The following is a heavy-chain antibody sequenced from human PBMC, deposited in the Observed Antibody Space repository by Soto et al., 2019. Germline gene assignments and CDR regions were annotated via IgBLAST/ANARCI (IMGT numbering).Heavy chain of an antibody. CDR3: ARVGRVVVAANWFDP. CDR2: INHSGST. J-gene: IGHJ5*02. D-gene: IGHD2-15*01. Sequence: QVQLQQWGAGLLKPSETLSLTCAVYGGSFSGYYWSWIRQPPGKGLEWIGEINHSGSTNYNPSLKSRVTISVDRSKNQFSLKLSSVTAADTAVYYCARVGRVVVAANWFDPWGQGTLVTVSS. V-gene: IGHV4-34*01. CDR1: GGSFSGYY.